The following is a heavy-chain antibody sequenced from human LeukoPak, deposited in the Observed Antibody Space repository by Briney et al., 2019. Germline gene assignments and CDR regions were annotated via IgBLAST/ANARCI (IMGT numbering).Heavy chain of an antibody. D-gene: IGHD6-6*01. CDR2: IKQDGSEK. CDR3: ARDVSDKNGSSSRIHLDS. V-gene: IGHV3-7*01. J-gene: IGHJ4*02. CDR1: GFTFSDYY. Sequence: GGSLRLSCAASGFTFSDYYMSWIRQAPGKGLEWVANIKQDGSEKYYVDSVKGRFTISRDNAKNSLFLQMNGLRAEDSAVYYCARDVSDKNGSSSRIHLDSWGQGTLVSVSS.